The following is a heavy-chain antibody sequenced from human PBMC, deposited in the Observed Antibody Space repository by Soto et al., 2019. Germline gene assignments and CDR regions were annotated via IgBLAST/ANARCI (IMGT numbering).Heavy chain of an antibody. CDR2: IYWDDSK. D-gene: IGHD1-26*01. Sequence: QITLKESGPTLVKPTQTLTLTCTFSGFSLTTDRAGVGWIRQPPGEALEWLAFIYWDDSKTYRPSLESRLTITKDTSKNQVALTMTNMASLDTATYYCAHAYGGRSLYGGQGTLVTVSS. CDR3: AHAYGGRSLY. J-gene: IGHJ4*02. V-gene: IGHV2-5*02. CDR1: GFSLTTDRAG.